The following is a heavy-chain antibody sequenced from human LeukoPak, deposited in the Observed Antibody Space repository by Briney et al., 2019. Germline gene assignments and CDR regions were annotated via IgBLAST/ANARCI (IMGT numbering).Heavy chain of an antibody. V-gene: IGHV4-59*01. Sequence: PSGTLSLTCTVSGGSISSYYWSWIRQPPGKGLEWIGYIYYSGSTNYNPSLKSRVTISVDTSKNQFSLKLSSVTAADTAVYYCARRAIAAAGTDAFDIWGQGTMVTVSS. CDR3: ARRAIAAAGTDAFDI. CDR2: IYYSGST. CDR1: GGSISSYY. D-gene: IGHD6-13*01. J-gene: IGHJ3*02.